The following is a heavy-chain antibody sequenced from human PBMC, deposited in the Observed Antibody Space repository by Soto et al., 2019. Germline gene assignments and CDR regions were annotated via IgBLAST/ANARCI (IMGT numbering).Heavy chain of an antibody. J-gene: IGHJ1*01. D-gene: IGHD3-10*01. Sequence: ASVKVSCKASGYPFSSIGISWVRYAPGQGLEWMGWISPYKGNTRYAQGRQGRVTMTTDTSTSTAYMELRRLRSDDTAVYYWARGKAEYFQHWGQGTLVTVSS. CDR1: GYPFSSIG. CDR2: ISPYKGNT. CDR3: ARGKAEYFQH. V-gene: IGHV1-18*01.